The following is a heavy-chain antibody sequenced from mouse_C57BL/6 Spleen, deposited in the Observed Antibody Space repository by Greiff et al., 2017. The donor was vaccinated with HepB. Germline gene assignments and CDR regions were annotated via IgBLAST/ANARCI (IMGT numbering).Heavy chain of an antibody. Sequence: VQLQQSGPGLAKPSQTLSLTCSVTGYSITSDYWNWIRKLPGNKLEYMGYISYSGSTYYNPSLKSRISITRDTSKNQYYLQLNSVTTEDTATYYCARSLYGSSYGWYFDVWGTGTTVTVSS. D-gene: IGHD1-1*01. J-gene: IGHJ1*03. CDR2: ISYSGST. CDR1: GYSITSDY. V-gene: IGHV3-8*01. CDR3: ARSLYGSSYGWYFDV.